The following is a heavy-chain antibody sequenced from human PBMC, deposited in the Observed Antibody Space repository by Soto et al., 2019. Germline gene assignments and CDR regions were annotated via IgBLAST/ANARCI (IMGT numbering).Heavy chain of an antibody. Sequence: ASVKVSFKASGYTFTGYYMHWVRQAPGQGLEWMGWINPNSGGTNYAQKFQGRVTMTRDTSISTAYMELSRLRSDDTAVYYCARAGRGVVTPSHYWGQGTLVTVSS. CDR2: INPNSGGT. J-gene: IGHJ4*02. V-gene: IGHV1-2*02. CDR1: GYTFTGYY. CDR3: ARAGRGVVTPSHY. D-gene: IGHD3-3*01.